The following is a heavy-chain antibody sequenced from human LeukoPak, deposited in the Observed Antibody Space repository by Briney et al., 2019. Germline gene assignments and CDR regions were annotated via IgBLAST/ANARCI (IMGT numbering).Heavy chain of an antibody. CDR1: GFTFDDYA. V-gene: IGHV3-9*01. CDR3: AKVNGYYGGYYFDY. CDR2: ISWNSGSI. J-gene: IGHJ4*02. Sequence: GGSLRLSCAASGFTFDDYAMHWVRQAPGQGLEWVSGISWNSGSIGYADSVKGRFTISRDNAKNSLYLQMNSLRAEDTALYYCAKVNGYYGGYYFDYWGQGTLVTVSS. D-gene: IGHD3-22*01.